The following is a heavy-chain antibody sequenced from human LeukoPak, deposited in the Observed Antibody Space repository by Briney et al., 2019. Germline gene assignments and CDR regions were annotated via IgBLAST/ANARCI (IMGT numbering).Heavy chain of an antibody. V-gene: IGHV3-23*01. CDR1: GFTFSSYA. CDR2: ICANGGNT. D-gene: IGHD2-15*01. J-gene: IGHJ4*02. Sequence: GGSLRLSCAASGFTFSSYAMSWVRQAPGKGLEWVSVICANGGNTYYADAVKGRFTISRDNSKDTLYLQMDSLRAEDTAVYYCAKGSGSSCYSPCDYWGQGILVTVSS. CDR3: AKGSGSSCYSPCDY.